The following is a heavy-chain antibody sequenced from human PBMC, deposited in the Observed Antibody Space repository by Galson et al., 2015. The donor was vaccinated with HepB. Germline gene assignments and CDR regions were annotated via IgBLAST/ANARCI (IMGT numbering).Heavy chain of an antibody. J-gene: IGHJ4*02. D-gene: IGHD3-10*01. V-gene: IGHV3-21*01. Sequence: SLRLSCAASGFTFSSYTLNWVRQAPGKGLEWVSSISHSSNYIYYADSVKGRFTISRDNAKNSLYLQMNSLRAKDTAVYYCARRRGGYFDYWGQGTLVTVSS. CDR1: GFTFSSYT. CDR2: ISHSSNYI. CDR3: ARRRGGYFDY.